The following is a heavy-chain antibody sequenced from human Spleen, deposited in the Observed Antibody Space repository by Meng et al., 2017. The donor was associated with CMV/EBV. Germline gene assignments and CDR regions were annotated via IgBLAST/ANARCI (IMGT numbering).Heavy chain of an antibody. D-gene: IGHD3-16*01. V-gene: IGHV3-7*01. J-gene: IGHJ4*02. CDR2: IKRDGSEE. CDR3: ARGGGEY. CDR1: EFTFSDYW. Sequence: GESLKISCVASEFTFSDYWMSWVRQAPGKGLEWVAIIKRDGSEEYYEDSLRGRFTISRDNAKNSLYLQMNSLRVEDTATYYCARGGGEYWGQGALVTVSS.